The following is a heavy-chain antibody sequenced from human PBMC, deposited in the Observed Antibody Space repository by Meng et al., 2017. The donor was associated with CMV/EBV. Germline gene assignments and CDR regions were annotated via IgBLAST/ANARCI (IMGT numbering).Heavy chain of an antibody. J-gene: IGHJ4*02. D-gene: IGHD6-13*01. V-gene: IGHV4-34*01. CDR3: ARGGIAAAGPFDY. CDR2: INHSGST. CDR1: GGSFSGYY. Sequence: QGHMRESGAGLLKPSETLSLTCAVYGGSFSGYYWSWIRQPPGKGLEWIGEINHSGSTNYNPSLKSRVTISVDTSKNQFSLKLSSVTAADTAVYYCARGGIAAAGPFDYWGQGTLVTVSS.